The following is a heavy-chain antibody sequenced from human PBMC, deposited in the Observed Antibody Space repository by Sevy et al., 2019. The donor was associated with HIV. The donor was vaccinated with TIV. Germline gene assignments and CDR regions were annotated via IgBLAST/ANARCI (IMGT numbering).Heavy chain of an antibody. Sequence: ASVKVSCEASGVTFNNYGFSWVRQAPGQGLEWMGGIIPMFGTTDYAHNFQDRDTITGDASTSTAYMELNWLIFEDTAVYYCAGRITFITGGGYYFDSWGQGTLVTVSS. D-gene: IGHD3-10*01. CDR1: GVTFNNYG. CDR3: AGRITFITGGGYYFDS. V-gene: IGHV1-69*13. CDR2: IIPMFGTT. J-gene: IGHJ4*02.